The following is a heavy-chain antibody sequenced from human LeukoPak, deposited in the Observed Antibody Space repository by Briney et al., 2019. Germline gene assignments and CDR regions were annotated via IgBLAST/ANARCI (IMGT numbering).Heavy chain of an antibody. CDR3: ARQDFWSGSYYMDV. CDR2: IYTSGST. J-gene: IGHJ6*03. CDR1: GGSISSYY. D-gene: IGHD3-3*01. Sequence: SETLSLTCTVSGGSISSYYWSWIRQPPGKGLEWIGYIYTSGSTNYNPSLKSRVTISVDTSKKQFSLKLSSVTAADTAVYYCARQDFWSGSYYMDVWGKGTTVTVSS. V-gene: IGHV4-4*09.